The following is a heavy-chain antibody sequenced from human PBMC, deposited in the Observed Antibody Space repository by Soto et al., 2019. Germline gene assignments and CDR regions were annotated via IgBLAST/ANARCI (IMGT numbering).Heavy chain of an antibody. CDR3: AKENREIQLLPQGFDY. V-gene: IGHV3-30*18. CDR1: GFTFSSYG. D-gene: IGHD5-18*01. Sequence: PGGSLRLSCAASGFTFSSYGMHWVRQAPGKGLEWVAVISYDGSNKYYADSVKGRFTISRDNSKNTLYLQMNSLRAEDTAVYYCAKENREIQLLPQGFDYWGQGTLVTVSS. CDR2: ISYDGSNK. J-gene: IGHJ4*02.